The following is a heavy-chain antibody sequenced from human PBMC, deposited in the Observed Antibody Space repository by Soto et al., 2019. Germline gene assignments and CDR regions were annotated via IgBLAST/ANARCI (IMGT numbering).Heavy chain of an antibody. Sequence: XESLKLSCQCSGYSFTSYWIGLVLQMPGKGLEWMGIIYPGDSDTRYSPSFQGQVTISADKSISTAYLQWSSLKASDTAMYYCARHSSSHAFDIWGQRTMVTVSS. V-gene: IGHV5-51*01. D-gene: IGHD6-13*01. CDR1: GYSFTSYW. CDR2: IYPGDSDT. CDR3: ARHSSSHAFDI. J-gene: IGHJ3*02.